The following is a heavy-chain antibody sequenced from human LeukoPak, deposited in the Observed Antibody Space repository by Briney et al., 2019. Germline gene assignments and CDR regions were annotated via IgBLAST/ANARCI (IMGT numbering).Heavy chain of an antibody. D-gene: IGHD4-23*01. CDR3: AKVKGVTFDYGGDFDY. CDR2: ISGSGGST. CDR1: GFTFSSYA. V-gene: IGHV3-23*01. J-gene: IGHJ4*02. Sequence: GGSLRLSCAASGFTFSSYAMSWVRQAPGKGLGWVLAISGSGGSTYYADSVKGQFTISRDNSKNTLYLQMNSLRAEDTAVYYCAKVKGVTFDYGGDFDYWGQGTLVTVSS.